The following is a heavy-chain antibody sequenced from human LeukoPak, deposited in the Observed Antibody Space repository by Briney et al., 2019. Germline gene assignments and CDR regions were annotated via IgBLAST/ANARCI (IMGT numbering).Heavy chain of an antibody. V-gene: IGHV1-18*01. Sequence: VASVKVSCKASGYTFTSYGISWVRQAPGQGLEWMGWISAYNGNTNYAQKPQGRVTMTTDTSTSTAYMELRSLRSDDTAVYYCARGYGDSYTPGYYYGMDVWGQGTTVTVSS. D-gene: IGHD4-17*01. CDR2: ISAYNGNT. CDR1: GYTFTSYG. CDR3: ARGYGDSYTPGYYYGMDV. J-gene: IGHJ6*02.